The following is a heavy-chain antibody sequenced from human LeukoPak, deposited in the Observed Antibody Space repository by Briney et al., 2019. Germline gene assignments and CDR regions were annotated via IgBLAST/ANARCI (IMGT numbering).Heavy chain of an antibody. Sequence: AGGSLRLSCAASGFTFSSHDMHWVRQAPGKGLEWVAIISYDGGKKDYADSVKGRFTISRDNSKNTLYLQMNSLRPEDTAVYYCAKDRSKGSYGDDFDFWGQGTLVTVSS. V-gene: IGHV3-30*18. CDR3: AKDRSKGSYGDDFDF. CDR1: GFTFSSHD. J-gene: IGHJ4*02. D-gene: IGHD1-26*01. CDR2: ISYDGGKK.